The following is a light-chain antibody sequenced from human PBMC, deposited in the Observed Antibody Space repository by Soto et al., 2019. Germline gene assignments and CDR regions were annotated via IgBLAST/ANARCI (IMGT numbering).Light chain of an antibody. CDR3: QQYETLTIT. CDR1: QDIGNY. J-gene: IGKJ5*01. Sequence: DIQMTQSPSSLSASVGDRVSITCQASQDIGNYLNWYQQIPGKAPKLLIFDASNLESGVPSRFSGSGSGTDGTFTISSLQKEDIATYYCQQYETLTITFGQGTRLEIK. V-gene: IGKV1-33*01. CDR2: DAS.